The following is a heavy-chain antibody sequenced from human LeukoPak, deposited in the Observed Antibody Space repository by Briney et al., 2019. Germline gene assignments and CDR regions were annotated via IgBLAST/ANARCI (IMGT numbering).Heavy chain of an antibody. CDR2: INPSGGST. D-gene: IGHD3-10*01. V-gene: IGHV1-46*01. J-gene: IGHJ4*02. CDR1: GYTFTSYY. CDR3: ARAESMVRGVIITHFDY. Sequence: ASVKVSCKASGYTFTSYYMHWVRQAPGQGLEWMGIINPSGGSTSYAQKFQGRVTMTRDTSTSTVYMELSSLRSEDTAVYYCARAESMVRGVIITHFDYWGQGTLVTVSS.